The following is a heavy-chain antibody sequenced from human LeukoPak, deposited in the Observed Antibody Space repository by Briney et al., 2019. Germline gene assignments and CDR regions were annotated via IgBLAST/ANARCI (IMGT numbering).Heavy chain of an antibody. Sequence: PSETLSLTCTVSGGSISSYYWSWVRQPPGKGLEWIGYIYYSGSTNYNPSLKSRVTTSVDTSKIQFSLKLSSVTAADTAVYYCAREGGYSYGSQYFDYWGQGTLVTVSS. CDR3: AREGGYSYGSQYFDY. D-gene: IGHD5-18*01. J-gene: IGHJ4*02. CDR2: IYYSGST. V-gene: IGHV4-59*01. CDR1: GGSISSYY.